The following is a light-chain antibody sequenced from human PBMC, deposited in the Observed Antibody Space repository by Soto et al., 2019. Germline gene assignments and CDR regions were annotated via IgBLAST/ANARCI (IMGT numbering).Light chain of an antibody. CDR2: VTS. CDR3: QQYGNSLIT. Sequence: EIVLTQSPGTLSLSPGERATLSCRASQSIGTTYLAWYQQKPGQSPRLLISVTSSRATGLPDRFSGRGSGTDSALTSSRLEPEDFAVFYCQQYGNSLITFGGGTKVEIK. J-gene: IGKJ4*01. CDR1: QSIGTTY. V-gene: IGKV3-20*01.